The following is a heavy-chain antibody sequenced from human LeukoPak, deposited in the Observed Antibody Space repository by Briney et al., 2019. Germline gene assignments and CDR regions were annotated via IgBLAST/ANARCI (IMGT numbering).Heavy chain of an antibody. CDR1: GFTFNNYW. CDR2: INHSGST. CDR3: ARGSRRLRTFDY. V-gene: IGHV4-34*01. D-gene: IGHD6-25*01. Sequence: GSLRLSCAASGFTFNNYWMSWIRQPPGKGLEWIGEINHSGSTNYNPSLKSRVTISVDTSKNQFSLKLSSVTAADTAVYYCARGSRRLRTFDYWGQGTLVTVSS. J-gene: IGHJ4*02.